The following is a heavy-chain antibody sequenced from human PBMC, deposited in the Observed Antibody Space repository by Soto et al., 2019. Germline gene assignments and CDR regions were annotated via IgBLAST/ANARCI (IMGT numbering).Heavy chain of an antibody. CDR2: IKQDGSEK. CDR3: ARDGKIRFLEPMDV. J-gene: IGHJ6*04. Sequence: GGSLRLSCAASGFTFSSYWMSWVRQAPGKGLEWVANIKQDGSEKYYVDSVKGRFTISRDNAKNSLYLQMNSLRAEDTAVYYCARDGKIRFLEPMDVWGKGTTVTVSS. V-gene: IGHV3-7*01. D-gene: IGHD3-3*01. CDR1: GFTFSSYW.